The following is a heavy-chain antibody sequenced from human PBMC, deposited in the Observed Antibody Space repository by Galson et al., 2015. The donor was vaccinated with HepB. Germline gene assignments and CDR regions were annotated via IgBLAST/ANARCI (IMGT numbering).Heavy chain of an antibody. J-gene: IGHJ4*02. CDR1: GFTFSSYA. CDR2: ISGSGGST. V-gene: IGHV3-23*01. Sequence: SLRLSCAASGFTFSSYAMSWVRQAPGKGLEWVSAISGSGGSTYYADSVKGRFTISRDNSENTLYLQMNSLRAEDTAVYYCAKDDYGYSSGWHLDYWGQGTLVTVSS. D-gene: IGHD6-19*01. CDR3: AKDDYGYSSGWHLDY.